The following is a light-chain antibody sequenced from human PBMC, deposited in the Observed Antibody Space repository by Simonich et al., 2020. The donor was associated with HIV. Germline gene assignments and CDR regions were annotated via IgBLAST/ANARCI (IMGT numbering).Light chain of an antibody. CDR1: RSDVGGYNY. Sequence: QSALTQPASVSGSPGQSITISCTGTRSDVGGYNYVSWYHKHPGKAPKLMIYDVSKRPSGVSNRFSGAKSGNTASLTISGLQAEDEADYYCSSYTSSSTLLFGGGTKLTVL. J-gene: IGLJ2*01. V-gene: IGLV2-14*01. CDR2: DVS. CDR3: SSYTSSSTLL.